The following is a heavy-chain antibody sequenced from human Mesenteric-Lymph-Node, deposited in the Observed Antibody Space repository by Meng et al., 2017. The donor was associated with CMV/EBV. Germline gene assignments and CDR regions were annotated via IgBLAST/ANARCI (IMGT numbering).Heavy chain of an antibody. CDR3: ARDCSSTSCYLGHYGMDV. Sequence: GESLKISCVASGFSFNTHWMSWVRQAPGKGLEWVSSISRGSSYIYYADSVKGRFTISRDNAKNSLYLQMNSLRAEDTAVYYCARDCSSTSCYLGHYGMDVWGQGTTVTVSS. V-gene: IGHV3-21*04. CDR2: ISRGSSYI. D-gene: IGHD2-2*01. CDR1: GFSFNTHW. J-gene: IGHJ6*02.